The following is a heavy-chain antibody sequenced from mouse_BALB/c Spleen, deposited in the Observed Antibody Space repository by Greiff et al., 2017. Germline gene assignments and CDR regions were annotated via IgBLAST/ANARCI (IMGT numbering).Heavy chain of an antibody. D-gene: IGHD1-1*01. Sequence: DVMLVESGGGLVKPGGSLKLSCAASGFTFSSYAMSWVRQTPEKRLEWVASISSGGSTYYPDSVKGRFTISRDNARNILYLQMSSLRSEDTAMYYCARDGYYGSMGYWGQGTTLTVSS. CDR3: ARDGYYGSMGY. CDR1: GFTFSSYA. V-gene: IGHV5-6-5*01. J-gene: IGHJ2*01. CDR2: ISSGGST.